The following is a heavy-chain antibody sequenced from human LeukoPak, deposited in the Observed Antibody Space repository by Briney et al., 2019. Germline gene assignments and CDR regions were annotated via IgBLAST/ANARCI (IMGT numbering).Heavy chain of an antibody. CDR2: IYHSGST. J-gene: IGHJ4*02. CDR3: ARARNYYDF. Sequence: TLSLTCAVSGGSISSCGYSWSWIRQPPGKGLEWIGYIYHSGSTYYNPSLKSRVTISVDRSKNQFSLKLSSVTAADTAVYYCARARNYYDFWGQGTLVTVSS. V-gene: IGHV4-30-2*01. D-gene: IGHD3-22*01. CDR1: GGSISSCGYS.